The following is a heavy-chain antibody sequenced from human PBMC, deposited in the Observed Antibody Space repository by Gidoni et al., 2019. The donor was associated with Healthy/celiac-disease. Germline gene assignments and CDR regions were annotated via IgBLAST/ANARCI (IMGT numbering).Heavy chain of an antibody. CDR2: ISAYNGNT. Sequence: QVQLVQSGAEVKKPVASVMVSCKASRYTFTSSGTSWVRQAPGQGLEWMGWISAYNGNTNYAQKLQGRVTMTTDTSTSTAYMELRSLRSDDTAVYYCARASYYDFWSGYAYYFDYWGQGTLVTVSA. CDR1: RYTFTSSG. J-gene: IGHJ4*02. D-gene: IGHD3-3*01. CDR3: ARASYYDFWSGYAYYFDY. V-gene: IGHV1-18*04.